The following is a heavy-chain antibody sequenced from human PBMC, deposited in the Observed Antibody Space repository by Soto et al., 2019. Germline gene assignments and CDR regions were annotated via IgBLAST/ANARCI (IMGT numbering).Heavy chain of an antibody. D-gene: IGHD5-18*01. CDR1: GYTFSSYG. CDR2: FNTYNGNT. CDR3: ARERGGYSYGDY. Sequence: QVQLVQSGAEVKKPGASVKVSCKASGYTFSSYGITWVRQAPGQRLEWMGWFNTYNGNTNYAQKLQGRVTMTTDTSTSTAYMELRSLRSDDTAVDYCARERGGYSYGDYWGQGALVNVSS. V-gene: IGHV1-18*01. J-gene: IGHJ4*02.